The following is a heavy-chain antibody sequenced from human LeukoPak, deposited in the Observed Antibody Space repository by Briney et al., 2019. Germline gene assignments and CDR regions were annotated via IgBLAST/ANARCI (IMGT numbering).Heavy chain of an antibody. Sequence: PGGSLRLSCSASGFPFSSYAMHWVRQAPGKGLEYVSAISDSGGSPYYADSVKGRFTISRDNSKNTLYLQMSSLRAEDTAVYFCVRGYSFGPYGMDVWGQGPTVTVSS. CDR1: GFPFSSYA. V-gene: IGHV3-64D*09. J-gene: IGHJ6*02. D-gene: IGHD2-15*01. CDR2: ISDSGGSP. CDR3: VRGYSFGPYGMDV.